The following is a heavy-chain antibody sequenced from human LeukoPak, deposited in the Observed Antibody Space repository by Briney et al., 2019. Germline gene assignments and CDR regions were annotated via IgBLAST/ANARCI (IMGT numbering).Heavy chain of an antibody. V-gene: IGHV3-30*04. CDR2: ISYDGSNK. D-gene: IGHD3-22*01. CDR3: AKGHLGDTYYYDSSGYRRFDY. Sequence: PGGSLRLSCAASGFTFSSYAMHWVRQAPGKGLEWVAVISYDGSNKYYADSVKGRFTTSRDNSKNTLYLQMNSLRAEDTAVYYCAKGHLGDTYYYDSSGYRRFDYWGQGTLVTVSS. CDR1: GFTFSSYA. J-gene: IGHJ4*02.